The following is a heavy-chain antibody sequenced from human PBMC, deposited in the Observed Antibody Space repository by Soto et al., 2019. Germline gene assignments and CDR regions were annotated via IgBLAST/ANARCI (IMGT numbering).Heavy chain of an antibody. CDR2: ISTDNGNT. Sequence: ASVKVSCKASGYTFTNSGISWVRQAPGQGLEWMGWISTDNGNTNYAQKFQERVTITRDMSTSTAYMELSSLRSEDTAVYYCAADKVLRYFDWLSPYGMDVWGQGTTVTVSS. J-gene: IGHJ6*02. CDR3: AADKVLRYFDWLSPYGMDV. V-gene: IGHV1-18*01. D-gene: IGHD3-9*01. CDR1: GYTFTNSG.